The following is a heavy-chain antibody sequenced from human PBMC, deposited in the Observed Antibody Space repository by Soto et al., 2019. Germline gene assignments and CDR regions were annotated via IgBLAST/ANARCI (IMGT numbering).Heavy chain of an antibody. V-gene: IGHV1-69*06. Sequence: SVKVSCKASGGTFSSYAISWVRQAPGQGLEWMGGIIPIFGTANYAQKFQGRVTITADKSTSTAYMELSSLRSEDTAVYYCASRYYYDSSGYGPHYYYYYGRDVWGQGTTVTVSS. J-gene: IGHJ6*02. CDR1: GGTFSSYA. D-gene: IGHD3-22*01. CDR3: ASRYYYDSSGYGPHYYYYYGRDV. CDR2: IIPIFGTA.